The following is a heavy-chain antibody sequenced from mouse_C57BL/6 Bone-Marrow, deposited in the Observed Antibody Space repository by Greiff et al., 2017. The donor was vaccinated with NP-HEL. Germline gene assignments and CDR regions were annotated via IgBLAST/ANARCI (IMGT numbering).Heavy chain of an antibody. CDR3: AGWDWYFDV. D-gene: IGHD3-3*01. J-gene: IGHJ1*03. Sequence: QVQLQPPGAELVKPGASVKLSCKASGYTFTRSLMQWVKQRPCQGLAWIGEIDPSDSYTNYNQKFKGKATVTVDTSSSTAYMQLSSLTSEDSAVYYCAGWDWYFDVWGTGTTVTVSS. CDR2: IDPSDSYT. CDR1: GYTFTRSL. V-gene: IGHV1-50*01.